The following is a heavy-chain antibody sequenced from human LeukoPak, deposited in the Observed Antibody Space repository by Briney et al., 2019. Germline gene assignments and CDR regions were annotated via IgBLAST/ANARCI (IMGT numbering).Heavy chain of an antibody. J-gene: IGHJ4*02. CDR3: ARVGSYYDSSGYPRYYFDY. CDR2: ISAYNGNT. D-gene: IGHD3-22*01. Sequence: ASVKVSCKASGYTFTSYGISWVRQAPGQGLEWMGWISAYNGNTNYAQTLQGRVTMTTDTSTSTAYMELRSLRSDDTAVYYCARVGSYYDSSGYPRYYFDYWGQGTLVTVSS. CDR1: GYTFTSYG. V-gene: IGHV1-18*01.